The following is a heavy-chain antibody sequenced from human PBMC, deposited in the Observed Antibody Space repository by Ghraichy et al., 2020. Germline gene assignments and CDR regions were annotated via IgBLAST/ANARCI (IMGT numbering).Heavy chain of an antibody. Sequence: GGSLRLSCAVSGFTVSDYYMSWVRQAPGKGLDWVSLIYNDGSTYYADSVKGRFTISRDNSNNTLYLQMNSLRAEDTALYYCATEGAFDVWGQGTMVTVSS. V-gene: IGHV3-66*01. J-gene: IGHJ3*01. CDR2: IYNDGST. CDR3: ATEGAFDV. CDR1: GFTVSDYY.